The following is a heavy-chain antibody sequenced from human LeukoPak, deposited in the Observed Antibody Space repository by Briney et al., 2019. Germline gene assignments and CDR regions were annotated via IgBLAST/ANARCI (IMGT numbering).Heavy chain of an antibody. V-gene: IGHV3-11*01. CDR2: ISSSGSTI. Sequence: GGSLRLSCAASGFTFSDYYMSWIRQAPGQGLEWVSYISSSGSTIYYADSVKGRFTISRDNAKNSLYLQMNSLRAEDTAVDYCARDLPSDYYYYSMDVWGRGTTVTVSS. CDR1: GFTFSDYY. J-gene: IGHJ6*02. CDR3: ARDLPSDYYYYSMDV.